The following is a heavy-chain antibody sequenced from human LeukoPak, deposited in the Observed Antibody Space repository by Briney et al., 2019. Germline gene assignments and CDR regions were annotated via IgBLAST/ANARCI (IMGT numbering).Heavy chain of an antibody. V-gene: IGHV3-23*01. CDR3: ARDYADYVGYFFFDY. D-gene: IGHD4-17*01. J-gene: IGHJ4*02. CDR1: GFTFSSYA. CDR2: ISGSGGST. Sequence: GGSLRLSCAASGFTFSSYAMSWVRQAPGKGLERVSAISGSGGSTYYADSAKGRFTISRDNSKNTLYLQMNSLRAEDTAVYYCARDYADYVGYFFFDYWGQGTLVTVSS.